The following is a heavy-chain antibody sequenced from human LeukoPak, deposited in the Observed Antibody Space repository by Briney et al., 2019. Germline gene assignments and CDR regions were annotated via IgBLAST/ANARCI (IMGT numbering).Heavy chain of an antibody. CDR3: ARGRGWFGELRKRWFDP. J-gene: IGHJ5*02. V-gene: IGHV4-34*01. D-gene: IGHD3-10*01. CDR1: GGPFSGYY. Sequence: PSETLSLTCAVYGGPFSGYYWSWIRQPPGKGLEWIGEINHSGSTNYNPSLKSRVTISVDTSKNQFSLKLSSVTAADTAVYYCARGRGWFGELRKRWFDPWGQGTLVTVSS. CDR2: INHSGST.